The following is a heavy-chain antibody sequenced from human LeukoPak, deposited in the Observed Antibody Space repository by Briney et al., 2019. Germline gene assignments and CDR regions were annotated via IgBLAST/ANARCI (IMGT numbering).Heavy chain of an antibody. CDR1: GFTFSSYS. Sequence: GGSLRLSCAASGFTFSSYSMSCVRQAPGKGLGWVSSISSSSSYIYYADSVKGRFTISRDNAKNSLYLQMNSLRAEDTAVYYCARGHDIVVVTATADYWGQGTLVTVSS. CDR2: ISSSSSYI. CDR3: ARGHDIVVVTATADY. D-gene: IGHD2-21*02. J-gene: IGHJ4*02. V-gene: IGHV3-21*01.